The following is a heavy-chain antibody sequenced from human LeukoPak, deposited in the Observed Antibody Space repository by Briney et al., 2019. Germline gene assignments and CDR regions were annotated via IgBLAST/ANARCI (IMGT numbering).Heavy chain of an antibody. CDR2: IDPSGAYT. CDR1: YX. V-gene: IGHV3-23*01. D-gene: IGHD2-2*01. CDR3: AKDSSTSWLSDC. J-gene: IGHJ4*02. Sequence: YXMSWVRQAPGKGLEWVSGIDPSGAYTDYAESVKGRFTISRDNSKNTLFLQMSSLRAEDTAVYYCAKDSSTSWLSDCWGQGTLVTVSS.